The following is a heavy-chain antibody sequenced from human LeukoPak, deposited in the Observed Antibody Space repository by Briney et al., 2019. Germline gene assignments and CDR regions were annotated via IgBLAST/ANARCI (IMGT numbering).Heavy chain of an antibody. CDR2: INPNSGGT. CDR3: ARDTQQLPSPYYFDY. J-gene: IGHJ4*02. V-gene: IGHV1-2*02. Sequence: ASVKVSCKASGYTFTGYYMHWVRQAPGQGLEWMGWINPNSGGTNYAQKLQGRVTMTTDTSTSTAYMELRSLRSDDTAVYYCARDTQQLPSPYYFDYWGQGTLVTVSS. CDR1: GYTFTGYY. D-gene: IGHD6-13*01.